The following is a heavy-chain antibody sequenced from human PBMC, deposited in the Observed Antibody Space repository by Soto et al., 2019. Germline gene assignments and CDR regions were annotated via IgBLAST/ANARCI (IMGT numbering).Heavy chain of an antibody. CDR1: GFSLSTGGVG. Sequence: QITLKESGPSLVKPTQTLTLTCTFSGFSLSTGGVGVGWIRQPPGKALEWLALIYWDDDKRYSPSLTSRLTVTKDTSKNQVVLTMTNMDPVDTATYYCAHSRCGGDCLQSYSSHYYYGIDVWGQGTTVTVSS. CDR2: IYWDDDK. CDR3: AHSRCGGDCLQSYSSHYYYGIDV. D-gene: IGHD2-21*02. J-gene: IGHJ6*02. V-gene: IGHV2-5*02.